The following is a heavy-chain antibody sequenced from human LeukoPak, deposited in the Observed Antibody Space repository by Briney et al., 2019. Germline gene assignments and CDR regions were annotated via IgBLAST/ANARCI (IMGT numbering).Heavy chain of an antibody. CDR3: AGGAGWLIDY. Sequence: PGRSLRLSCAASGFSFGRHWMNWVRQAPGKGLEWVANIRQDGSEKNYVDSVKGRFTISRDNAKNSLFLQMDSLRAEDTAVYYCAGGAGWLIDYWGQGTLVTVSS. V-gene: IGHV3-7*03. CDR1: GFSFGRHW. CDR2: IRQDGSEK. J-gene: IGHJ4*02. D-gene: IGHD3-16*01.